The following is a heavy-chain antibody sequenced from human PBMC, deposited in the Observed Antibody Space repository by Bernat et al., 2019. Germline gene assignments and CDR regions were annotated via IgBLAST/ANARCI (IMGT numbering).Heavy chain of an antibody. CDR3: AGGQKLHDGSGTFDY. D-gene: IGHD3-10*01. V-gene: IGHV4-59*01. CDR2: IYYSGNT. Sequence: QVQLQESGPGLVKPSETLSLTCTVSGGSISSYYWSWIRQPPGKGLEWIGYIYYSGNTNYNPSLKSRVTISVDTSKNQFSLKLSSVTAADTAVYYCAGGQKLHDGSGTFDYWGQGALVTVSS. CDR1: GGSISSYY. J-gene: IGHJ4*02.